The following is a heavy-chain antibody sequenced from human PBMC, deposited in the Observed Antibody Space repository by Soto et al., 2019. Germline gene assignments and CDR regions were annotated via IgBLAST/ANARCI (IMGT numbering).Heavy chain of an antibody. J-gene: IGHJ4*02. CDR3: ATRRTNYYGSGSYYS. Sequence: SETLSLTCAVYGGSFSGYYWSWIRQPPGKGLEWIGEINHSGSTNYNPSLKSRVTISVDTSKNQFSLKLSSVTAADTAVYYCATRRTNYYGSGSYYSWGQGTLVTVSS. D-gene: IGHD3-10*01. V-gene: IGHV4-34*01. CDR1: GGSFSGYY. CDR2: INHSGST.